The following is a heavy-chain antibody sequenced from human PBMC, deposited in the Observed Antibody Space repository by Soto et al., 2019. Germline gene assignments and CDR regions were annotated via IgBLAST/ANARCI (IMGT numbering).Heavy chain of an antibody. CDR1: GFTFSSYG. CDR3: ARDKGFYDHVCGSYRSAFDY. V-gene: IGHV3-33*01. J-gene: IGHJ4*02. CDR2: VWNDGNTK. D-gene: IGHD3-16*02. Sequence: QVYLVESGGGVVQPGGSLRLSCAASGFTFSSYGMHWVRQAAGKGPEWVAVVWNDGNTKYYADSVKGRFTISRDNSKNTVYLQMNNLRAEDTAVYYCARDKGFYDHVCGSYRSAFDYWGRGTLVAVSS.